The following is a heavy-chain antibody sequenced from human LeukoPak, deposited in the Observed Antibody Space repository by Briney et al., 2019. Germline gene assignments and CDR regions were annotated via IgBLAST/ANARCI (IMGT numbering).Heavy chain of an antibody. D-gene: IGHD4-17*01. CDR3: ARGGLVEYGDYYFDY. J-gene: IGHJ4*02. CDR2: INAGNGNT. Sequence: ASVKVSCKASGYTFTSYAMHWVRQAPGQRLEWMGWINAGNGNTKYSQKFQGRVTITRDTSASTAYMELSSLRSEDTAVYYCARGGLVEYGDYYFDYWGQGTLVTVSS. V-gene: IGHV1-3*01. CDR1: GYTFTSYA.